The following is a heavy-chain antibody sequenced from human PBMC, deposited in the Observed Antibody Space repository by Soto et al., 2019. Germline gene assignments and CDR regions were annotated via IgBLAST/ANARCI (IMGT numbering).Heavy chain of an antibody. CDR2: IDPTYPFI. Sequence: GESLKISCKSSRYSLATYSITWVRHMPGRGLEXMGRIDPTYPFIEYSPSFQGLATISADQSLNTAYLQWSSLEASDTAIYYCARLGDCSGGSCFSRYYYHGMDVWGQGTTVTVSS. CDR1: RYSLATYS. CDR3: ARLGDCSGGSCFSRYYYHGMDV. J-gene: IGHJ6*02. V-gene: IGHV5-10-1*01. D-gene: IGHD2-15*01.